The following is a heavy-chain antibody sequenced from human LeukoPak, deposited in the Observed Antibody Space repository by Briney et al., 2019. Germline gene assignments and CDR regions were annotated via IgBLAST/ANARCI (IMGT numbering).Heavy chain of an antibody. CDR3: ARDGVAGVYYFDY. CDR2: INPSGGGT. J-gene: IGHJ4*02. V-gene: IGHV1-46*01. CDR1: GYTFTSYY. Sequence: ASVKVSCKASGYTFTSYYMHWVRQAPGQGLEWMGIINPSGGGTNYAQKFQGRVTMTRDMSTSTVYMELSSLRSEDTAVYYCARDGVAGVYYFDYWGQGTLVTVSS. D-gene: IGHD6-19*01.